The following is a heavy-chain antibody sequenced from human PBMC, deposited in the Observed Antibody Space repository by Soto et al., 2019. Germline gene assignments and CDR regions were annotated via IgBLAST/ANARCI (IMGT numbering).Heavy chain of an antibody. CDR3: ARDGPPTDY. Sequence: QVHLVQSGAEVKKPGASVKVSCKASGYTFTSYGITWVRQAPGQGLEWMGWISAHNGNTDYAQKLQGRVIVTRDTSTSTAYMELRSLRSDDTSVYYCARDGPPTDYWGQGTLVTVSS. CDR1: GYTFTSYG. J-gene: IGHJ4*02. V-gene: IGHV1-18*01. CDR2: ISAHNGNT.